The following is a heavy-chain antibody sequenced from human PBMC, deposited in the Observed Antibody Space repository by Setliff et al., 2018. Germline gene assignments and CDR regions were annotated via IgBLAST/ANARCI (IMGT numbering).Heavy chain of an antibody. D-gene: IGHD6-19*01. CDR3: ARHRAVAGAYYFDF. CDR1: VYSISRDCH. Sequence: SETLSLTCAASVYSISRDCHWGWIRQPPGKGLEWIGSIYYSGNTYYNASLKGRVTISGDTSKNQFSLKLTAVTAADTAIYYCARHRAVAGAYYFDFWGQGTLGTVPQ. V-gene: IGHV4-38-2*01. CDR2: IYYSGNT. J-gene: IGHJ4*02.